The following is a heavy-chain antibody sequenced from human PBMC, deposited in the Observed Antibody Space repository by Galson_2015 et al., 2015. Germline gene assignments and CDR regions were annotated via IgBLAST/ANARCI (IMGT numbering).Heavy chain of an antibody. Sequence: SLRLSCAASGFTFSNYWMHWVRQAPGKGLMWVSRISSDGSTTTFADSVKGRFTISRDNAKNTLFLQMNSLRPEDTAVYYCASGGGSGWYWYFDLWGRGTLVTVSS. V-gene: IGHV3-74*01. CDR3: ASGGGSGWYWYFDL. CDR1: GFTFSNYW. CDR2: ISSDGSTT. J-gene: IGHJ2*01. D-gene: IGHD6-19*01.